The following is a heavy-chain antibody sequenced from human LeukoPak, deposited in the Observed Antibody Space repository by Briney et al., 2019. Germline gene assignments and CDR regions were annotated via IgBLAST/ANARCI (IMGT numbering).Heavy chain of an antibody. D-gene: IGHD2-15*01. J-gene: IGHJ3*02. V-gene: IGHV3-15*01. CDR2: IKSKTDGGAT. CDR1: GFTFSDAW. Sequence: GGSLRLSCAASGFTFSDAWMSWVRQAPGKGLEWVGRIKSKTDGGATDYTAPVKGRFTISRDDSKNTLYLQMNSLRAEDTAVYYCAKDDIAVHLEGSAFDIWGQGTMVTVSS. CDR3: AKDDIAVHLEGSAFDI.